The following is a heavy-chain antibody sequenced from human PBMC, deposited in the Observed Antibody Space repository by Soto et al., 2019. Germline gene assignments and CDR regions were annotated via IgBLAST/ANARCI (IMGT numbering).Heavy chain of an antibody. CDR2: ISYSGST. J-gene: IGHJ5*02. CDR1: GGSISSGDYY. CDR3: AMERPEGSRLGA. Sequence: QVQLQESGPGLVKPSQTLSLTCTVSGGSISSGDYYWSWIRQPPGKGLQWIGYISYSGSTYYNPSPECRVIISVVPSRNQVFLKHTSVTAADTALYYWAMERPEGSRLGAWGQGARSTVSS. V-gene: IGHV4-30-4*01. D-gene: IGHD6-13*01.